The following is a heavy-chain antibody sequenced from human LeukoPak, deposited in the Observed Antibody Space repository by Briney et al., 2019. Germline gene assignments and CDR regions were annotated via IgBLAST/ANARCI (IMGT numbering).Heavy chain of an antibody. CDR2: IYYSGST. CDR1: GGSISSYY. D-gene: IGHD3-10*01. J-gene: IGHJ4*02. CDR3: ARVRPDYHGSGSYASVFDY. Sequence: SETLSLTCTVSGGSISSYYWSWIRQPPGKGLEWIGYIYYSGSTNYNPSPKSRVTISVDASKNQFSLKLSSVTAADTAVYYCARVRPDYHGSGSYASVFDYWGQGTLVTVSS. V-gene: IGHV4-59*01.